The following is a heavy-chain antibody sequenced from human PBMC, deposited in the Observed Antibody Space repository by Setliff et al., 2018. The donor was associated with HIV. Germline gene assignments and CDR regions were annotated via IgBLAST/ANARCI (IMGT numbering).Heavy chain of an antibody. Sequence: PSETLSLTCTVSGYSIRGGFYWGWIRQPPGKGLEWIGSLSHYGSTYYNPSLKNRVLMSLDTSKNQFSLRLSSVTAADTAIYFCARLPDINSWPFDYWARGTLVTVSS. CDR1: GYSIRGGFY. CDR3: ARLPDINSWPFDY. V-gene: IGHV4-38-2*02. CDR2: LSHYGST. J-gene: IGHJ4*02. D-gene: IGHD6-13*01.